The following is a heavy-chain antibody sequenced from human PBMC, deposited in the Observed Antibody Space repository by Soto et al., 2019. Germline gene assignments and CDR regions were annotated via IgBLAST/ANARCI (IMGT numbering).Heavy chain of an antibody. V-gene: IGHV3-23*01. CDR3: AKRPQPAAGTLGAVDY. J-gene: IGHJ4*02. CDR1: GFTFSNFA. CDR2: ISGSGVDT. D-gene: IGHD6-13*01. Sequence: EVKLLESGGGLVQPGGSLKLSCAASGFTFSNFAMTWVRQAPGKGLEWVSAISGSGVDTYYADSVKGRFTISRDNSKNALSVHMNGLRAEDTAVYYCAKRPQPAAGTLGAVDYWGQGSMVTVCS.